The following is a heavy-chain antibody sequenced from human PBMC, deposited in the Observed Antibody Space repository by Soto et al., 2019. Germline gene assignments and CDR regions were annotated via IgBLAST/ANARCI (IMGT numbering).Heavy chain of an antibody. CDR2: IYHSGNT. CDR3: AKEFSPVDYASSVPVGG. CDR1: GDSISSGDYY. Sequence: QVQLQESGPGLVKPSQTLSLTCTVSGDSISSGDYYWSWIRQPPGKGLEWIGYIYHSGNTYYNPSLKSRVTISLDPSKNQFSLNLSSVTAADTAVYYCAKEFSPVDYASSVPVGGWGQGTLVTVSS. D-gene: IGHD3-22*01. J-gene: IGHJ4*02. V-gene: IGHV4-30-4*01.